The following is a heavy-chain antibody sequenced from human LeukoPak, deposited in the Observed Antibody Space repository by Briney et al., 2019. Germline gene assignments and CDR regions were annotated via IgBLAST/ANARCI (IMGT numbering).Heavy chain of an antibody. Sequence: GGSLRLSCAASGFTFSSYAMSWVRQAPGKGLEWVSAISGSGGSTYYADSVKGRFTISRDNSKNTLYLQMNSLRAEDTAVYYCAKLGKGENHGDYYFDYWGQGTLVTVSS. CDR1: GFTFSSYA. V-gene: IGHV3-23*01. J-gene: IGHJ4*02. D-gene: IGHD4-17*01. CDR3: AKLGKGENHGDYYFDY. CDR2: ISGSGGST.